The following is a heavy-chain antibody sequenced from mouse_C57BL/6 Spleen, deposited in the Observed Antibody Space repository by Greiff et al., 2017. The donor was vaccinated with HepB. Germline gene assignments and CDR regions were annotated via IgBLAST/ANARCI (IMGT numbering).Heavy chain of an antibody. J-gene: IGHJ2*01. CDR1: GYTFTDYY. CDR2: IYPGSGNT. V-gene: IGHV1-76*01. Sequence: QVQLTESGAELVRPGASVKLSCKASGYTFTDYYINWVKQRPGQGLEWIARIYPGSGNTYYNEKFKGKATLTAEKSSSTAYMQLSSLTSEDSAVYFCARGYDDYDGPDYWGQGTTLTVSS. D-gene: IGHD2-4*01. CDR3: ARGYDDYDGPDY.